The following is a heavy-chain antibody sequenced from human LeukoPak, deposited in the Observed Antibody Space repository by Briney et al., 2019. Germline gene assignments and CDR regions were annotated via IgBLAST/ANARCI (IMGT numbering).Heavy chain of an antibody. V-gene: IGHV1-8*03. D-gene: IGHD3-10*01. CDR1: GYTFTPHD. CDR3: ARGRQMSINWYFDL. CDR2: MNPKSGST. Sequence: GASVKVSCKTSGYTFTPHDIFWVRQAAGHGLEWRGWMNPKSGSTAYAQKVQGRVTFTRNTSITTAYLDLTNLTYEDTAMYYCARGRQMSINWYFDLWGRGTQVTVAS. J-gene: IGHJ2*01.